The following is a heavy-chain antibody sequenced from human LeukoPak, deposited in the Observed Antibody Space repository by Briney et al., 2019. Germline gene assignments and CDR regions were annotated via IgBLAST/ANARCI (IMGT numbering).Heavy chain of an antibody. V-gene: IGHV1-2*02. CDR3: ARGSIVGVTYFDY. CDR1: GYTFTGYY. D-gene: IGHD1-26*01. J-gene: IGHJ4*02. Sequence: GASVKVSCKASGYTFTGYYMHWVRQAPGQGLEWMGWINPNSGGTNYAQKFQGRVTMTRDTSISTAYMELSRLRSDDTAVYYCARGSIVGVTYFDYWGQGTLVTVSS. CDR2: INPNSGGT.